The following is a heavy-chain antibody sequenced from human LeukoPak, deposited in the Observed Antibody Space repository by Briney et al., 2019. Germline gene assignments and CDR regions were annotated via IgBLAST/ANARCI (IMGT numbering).Heavy chain of an antibody. CDR3: ARWEGGRYYHFDH. J-gene: IGHJ4*02. V-gene: IGHV4-34*01. CDR1: VGSFRGYY. CDR2: INHSGST. D-gene: IGHD1-26*01. Sequence: TSETLSPTCAVYVGSFRGYYWSWIRQPPGKGLDWIGEINHSGSTNYNPSLKSRVTISVDTSKNQFSLKLRSVTAADTAVYYCARWEGGRYYHFDHWGQGPLVPVSS.